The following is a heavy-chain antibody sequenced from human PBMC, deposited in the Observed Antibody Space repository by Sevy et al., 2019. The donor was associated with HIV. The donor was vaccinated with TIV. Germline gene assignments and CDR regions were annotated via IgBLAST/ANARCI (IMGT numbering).Heavy chain of an antibody. CDR3: ARANLDSSGSYDAFDI. J-gene: IGHJ3*02. V-gene: IGHV3-21*01. CDR1: GFTFITYT. Sequence: GGSLRLSCAASGFTFITYTMNWVRQAPGNGLEWVSSIGISSSYIYYADSVKGRFTISRDNAKNSLYLQMNSLRAEDMAVYYCARANLDSSGSYDAFDIWGQGTMVTVSS. D-gene: IGHD3-22*01. CDR2: IGISSSYI.